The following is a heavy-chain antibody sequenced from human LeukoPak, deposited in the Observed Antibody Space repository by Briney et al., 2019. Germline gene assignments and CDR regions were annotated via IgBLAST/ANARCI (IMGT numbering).Heavy chain of an antibody. CDR3: AGGDYYGSGGARRLWFDP. CDR2: IEQHGNEK. D-gene: IGHD3-10*01. V-gene: IGHV3-7*04. J-gene: IGHJ5*02. Sequence: GGSLRLSCSASGFTFSSYCMNWVRQAPGKGLEWVANIEQHGNEKYYMDSVKGRFTISRDNAKNSLYLEMNSLRAEDTAVYYCAGGDYYGSGGARRLWFDPWGQGTLVTVSP. CDR1: GFTFSSYC.